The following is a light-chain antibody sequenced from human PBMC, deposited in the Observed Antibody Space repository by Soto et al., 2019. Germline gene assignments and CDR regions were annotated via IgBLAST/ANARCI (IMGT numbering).Light chain of an antibody. CDR1: QSVSSN. CDR3: QQYNTWGT. CDR2: GAS. Sequence: EIVMTQSPVTLSVSPGERATLSCRASQSVSSNLAWYQQKPGQAPRLLIYGASTRATGIPARFSGSGSGTEFTLTISSLQSEDFAVYYCQQYNTWGTFGQGTKVEIK. V-gene: IGKV3-15*01. J-gene: IGKJ1*01.